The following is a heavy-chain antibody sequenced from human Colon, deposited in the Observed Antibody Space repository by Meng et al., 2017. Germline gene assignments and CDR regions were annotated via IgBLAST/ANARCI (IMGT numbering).Heavy chain of an antibody. Sequence: QVQLVQAGGGVKKPGASLKVSCKASGYTFTSYDINWVRQATGQGLEWMGWMNPNSGNTGYAQKFQGRVTMTRNTSISTAYMELSSLRSEDTAVYYCARVGIRGNQRGFDYWGQGTLVTASS. V-gene: IGHV1-8*01. CDR1: GYTFTSYD. J-gene: IGHJ4*02. D-gene: IGHD1-14*01. CDR3: ARVGIRGNQRGFDY. CDR2: MNPNSGNT.